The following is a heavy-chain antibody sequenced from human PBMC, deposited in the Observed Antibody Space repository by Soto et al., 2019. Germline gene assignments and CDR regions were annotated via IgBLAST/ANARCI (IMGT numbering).Heavy chain of an antibody. D-gene: IGHD3-3*01. Sequence: ASVKVSCKASGYSFNNNAIHWVRQAPGQSLEWVGWINTGNGNRRYSENFKDRVTLSRDTSANTAYMELANLRSEDTAVYYCARPLRYVEGLPGGMDSWGQGTLGTV. CDR3: ARPLRYVEGLPGGMDS. CDR2: INTGNGNR. V-gene: IGHV1-3*04. J-gene: IGHJ4*02. CDR1: GYSFNNNA.